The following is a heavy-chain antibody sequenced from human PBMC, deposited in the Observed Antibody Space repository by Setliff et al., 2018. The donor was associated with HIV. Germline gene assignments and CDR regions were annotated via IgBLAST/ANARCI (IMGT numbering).Heavy chain of an antibody. CDR2: IRPYNGNT. D-gene: IGHD2-2*01. CDR1: GYTFSNYG. CDR3: ARKPTGSPSDY. J-gene: IGHJ4*02. V-gene: IGHV1-18*01. Sequence: GASVKVSCKASGYTFSNYGISWVRQAPGQGLEWMGWIRPYNGNTNYVQKLQGRVTITTDTSTSTAYMELRSLRSDYTALYYCARKPTGSPSDYWGQGTLVTVSS.